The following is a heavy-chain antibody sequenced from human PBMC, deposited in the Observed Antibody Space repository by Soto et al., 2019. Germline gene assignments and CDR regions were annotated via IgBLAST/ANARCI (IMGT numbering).Heavy chain of an antibody. CDR1: GCTFTSSA. V-gene: IGHV1-58*02. Sequence: SVKVCCKASGCTFTSSAMQWVRQARGQRLEWIGWIVVGSGNTNYAQKFQERATITRDMSTSTAYMELSSLRSEDTAVYYCAASTGYYTHTYWGQGTLVTVSS. J-gene: IGHJ4*02. CDR3: AASTGYYTHTY. D-gene: IGHD3-9*01. CDR2: IVVGSGNT.